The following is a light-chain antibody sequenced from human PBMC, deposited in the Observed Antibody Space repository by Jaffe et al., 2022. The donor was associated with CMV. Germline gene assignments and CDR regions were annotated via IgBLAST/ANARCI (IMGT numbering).Light chain of an antibody. Sequence: DIQMTQSPSSLSASVGDRVTITCRASHDITKYLNWYQYKPGKTPKLLIYDASNLETGVPPRFSGSGSGTQFTLTISNLQPEDSATYYCQQYDYLHTFGQGTNLEIK. J-gene: IGKJ2*01. CDR2: DAS. CDR1: HDITKY. V-gene: IGKV1-33*01. CDR3: QQYDYLHT.